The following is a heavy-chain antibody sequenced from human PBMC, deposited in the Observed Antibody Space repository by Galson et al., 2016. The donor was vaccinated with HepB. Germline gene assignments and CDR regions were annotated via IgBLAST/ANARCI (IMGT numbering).Heavy chain of an antibody. CDR2: ISPYNGDT. V-gene: IGHV1-18*01. J-gene: IGHJ5*01. Sequence: SVKVSCKASGYVFINYGINWLRQAPGQGLEWMGWISPYNGDTKYSKKFQDRVTMTRDTSTRTVYMELKRLTFDDTATYFCTRSIVVPASLSITKTWSDSWGQGTLITVSA. D-gene: IGHD1-26*01. CDR3: TRSIVVPASLSITKTWSDS. CDR1: GYVFINYG.